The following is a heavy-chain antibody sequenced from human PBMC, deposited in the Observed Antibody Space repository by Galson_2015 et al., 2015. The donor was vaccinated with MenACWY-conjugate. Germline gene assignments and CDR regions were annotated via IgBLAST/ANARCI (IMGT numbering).Heavy chain of an antibody. CDR2: IKGDGSEI. CDR1: GFTFGNYW. Sequence: SLRLSCAASGFTFGNYWMTWVRQAPGKGLEWVANIKGDGSEIWYVDSVKGRFTISRDHARYSLYLPMNALRAEDPAVYYCARENTHNYAYAIDYWGQGILVSVAS. J-gene: IGHJ4*02. CDR3: ARENTHNYAYAIDY. V-gene: IGHV3-7*03. D-gene: IGHD3-16*01.